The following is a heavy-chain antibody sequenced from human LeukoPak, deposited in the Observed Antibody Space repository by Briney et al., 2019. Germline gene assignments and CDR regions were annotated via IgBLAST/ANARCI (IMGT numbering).Heavy chain of an antibody. CDR3: VSFYETY. Sequence: PGGSLRLSCAASGNYWMHWVRQAPGKGLVWVSHINSDGSWTSYADSVKGRFTISKDNAKNTVYLQMNSLRAEETAVYYCVSFYETYWGRGTLVTVSS. D-gene: IGHD2/OR15-2a*01. CDR1: GNYW. V-gene: IGHV3-74*01. CDR2: INSDGSWT. J-gene: IGHJ4*02.